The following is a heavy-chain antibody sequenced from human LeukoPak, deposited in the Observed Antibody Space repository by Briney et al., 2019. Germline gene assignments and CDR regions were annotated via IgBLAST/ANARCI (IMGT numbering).Heavy chain of an antibody. CDR2: IYHSGST. D-gene: IGHD5-12*01. J-gene: IGHJ2*01. CDR1: GGSISSSNW. CDR3: ARGSDWATYWYLDL. Sequence: PSETLSLTCAVSGGSISSSNWWSWVRQPPGKGLEWIGEIYHSGSTNYNSPLKSRVTISVDKSNNQFSLKLDSVTAADTAVYYCARGSDWATYWYLDLWGRGTLVSVSS. V-gene: IGHV4-4*02.